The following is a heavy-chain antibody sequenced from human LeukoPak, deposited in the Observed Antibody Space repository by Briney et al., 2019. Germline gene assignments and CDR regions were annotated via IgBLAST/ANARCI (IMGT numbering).Heavy chain of an antibody. CDR1: GSITSYY. Sequence: SETLSLTCTVSGSITSYYWSWIRQPPGTGLEWIGYIYTSGSTNYNPSLKSRVTISVDSSKNQFSLKLSSVTAADTAVYYCARGPSSSWPLVRRYYFDYWGQGTLVTVSS. J-gene: IGHJ4*01. V-gene: IGHV4-4*09. D-gene: IGHD6-13*01. CDR3: ARGPSSSWPLVRRYYFDY. CDR2: IYTSGST.